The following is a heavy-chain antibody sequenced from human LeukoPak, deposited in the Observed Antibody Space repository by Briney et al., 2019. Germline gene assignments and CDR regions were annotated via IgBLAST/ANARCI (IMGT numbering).Heavy chain of an antibody. D-gene: IGHD3-22*01. CDR3: ARVEFYYGSSGYVGEYFLH. V-gene: IGHV3-11*01. J-gene: IGHJ1*01. Sequence: GGSLRLPCTGSGFTFSNFYMSWIRQAPGKGLEGISYIIPSATNIVFADSVRGRFTISRDNAKNSVYLQMDSQRAGDTAIYYCARVEFYYGSSGYVGEYFLHWGQGTLVTVSS. CDR2: IIPSATNI. CDR1: GFTFSNFY.